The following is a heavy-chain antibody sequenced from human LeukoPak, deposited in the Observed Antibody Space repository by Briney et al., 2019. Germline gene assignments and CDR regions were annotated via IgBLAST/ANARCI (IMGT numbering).Heavy chain of an antibody. D-gene: IGHD4-11*01. Sequence: AGGSLRLSCVASGLTFSSYSMSWVRQAPGKGLGWVAVISFDGKSKNHAHSVKGRFTISRDKPTLFLDMNNLIVEDTALYYCARDVGKDTITTEIAYWGQGTLVTVSS. V-gene: IGHV3-30*04. CDR3: ARDVGKDTITTEIAY. J-gene: IGHJ4*02. CDR2: ISFDGKSK. CDR1: GLTFSSYS.